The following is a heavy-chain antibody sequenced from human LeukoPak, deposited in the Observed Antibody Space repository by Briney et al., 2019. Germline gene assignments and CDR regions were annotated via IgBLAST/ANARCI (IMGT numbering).Heavy chain of an antibody. D-gene: IGHD3-10*01. J-gene: IGHJ4*02. Sequence: ASVKVSCKASGYTFTSYGISWVRQAPGQGLEWMGWISAYNGNTNYAQKLQGRVIMTTDTSTSTAYMELRSLRSDDTAVYYCAVYYGSGSYYNSLDYWGQGTLVTVSS. CDR3: AVYYGSGSYYNSLDY. CDR1: GYTFTSYG. V-gene: IGHV1-18*01. CDR2: ISAYNGNT.